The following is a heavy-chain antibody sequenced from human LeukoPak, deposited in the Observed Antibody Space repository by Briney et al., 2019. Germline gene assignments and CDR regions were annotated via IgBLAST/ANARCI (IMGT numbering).Heavy chain of an antibody. Sequence: GGSLRLSCAASGFTFSSYSMNWVRQAPGKGLEWVSSISSSSSYIYYADSVKGRFTIFRDNAKNSLYLQMNSLRAEDTAVYYCAVNQGGLLDYWGQGTLVTVSS. CDR1: GFTFSSYS. J-gene: IGHJ4*02. V-gene: IGHV3-21*01. CDR3: AVNQGGLLDY. D-gene: IGHD3-16*01. CDR2: ISSSSSYI.